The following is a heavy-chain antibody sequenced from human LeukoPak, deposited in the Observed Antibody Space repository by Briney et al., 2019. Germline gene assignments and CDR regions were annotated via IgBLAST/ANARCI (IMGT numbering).Heavy chain of an antibody. CDR2: IYYSGST. D-gene: IGHD2-15*01. J-gene: IGHJ4*02. Sequence: SSETLSLTCTVSGGSISSGDYYWSWIRQPPGKFLEWIGYIYYSGSTYYNPSLKSRVTISVDTSKNQFSLKLSSVTAADTAVYYCARVVVVVAATPGFDYWGQGTLVTVSS. V-gene: IGHV4-30-4*01. CDR1: GGSISSGDYY. CDR3: ARVVVVVAATPGFDY.